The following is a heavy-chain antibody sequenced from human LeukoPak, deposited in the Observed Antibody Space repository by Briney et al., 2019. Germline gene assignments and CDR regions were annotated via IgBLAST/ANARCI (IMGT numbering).Heavy chain of an antibody. Sequence: SETLSLTCTVSGGSISSSSYYWSWIRQPPGKGLEWIGEINHSGSTNYNPSLKSRVTISVDTSKNQFSLKLSSVTAADTAVYYCASTRNYYDSSGYDRGDIFDYWGQGTLVTVSS. J-gene: IGHJ4*02. V-gene: IGHV4-39*07. D-gene: IGHD3-22*01. CDR1: GGSISSSSYY. CDR3: ASTRNYYDSSGYDRGDIFDY. CDR2: INHSGST.